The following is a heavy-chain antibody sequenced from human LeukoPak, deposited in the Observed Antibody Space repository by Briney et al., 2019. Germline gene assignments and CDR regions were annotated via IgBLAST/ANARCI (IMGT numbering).Heavy chain of an antibody. CDR1: GGSISSSSYC. CDR3: ARTARDGFRDAFDT. D-gene: IGHD5-24*01. V-gene: IGHV4-39*06. CDR2: IYYSGST. Sequence: SETLSLTCTISGGSISSSSYCWGWIRQPPGKGLEWIGSIYYSGSTYYNPSLKSRVTISVDTSKNQFPLKLSSVTAADTAVYYCARTARDGFRDAFDTWGQGTMVTVSS. J-gene: IGHJ3*02.